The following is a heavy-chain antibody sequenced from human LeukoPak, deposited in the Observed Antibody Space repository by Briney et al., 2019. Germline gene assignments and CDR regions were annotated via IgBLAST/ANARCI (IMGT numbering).Heavy chain of an antibody. CDR2: MNPNTGNR. CDR1: GYTFSNYD. Sequence: ASVKVSCEAAGYTFSNYDINWVRQAPGQGLEWMGYMNPNTGNRDYGQKFQGRLTITTDTSISTAYMELSNLISEDTAISSCAREGLDFWGQGTLVTVSS. CDR3: AREGLDF. J-gene: IGHJ4*02. V-gene: IGHV1-8*03.